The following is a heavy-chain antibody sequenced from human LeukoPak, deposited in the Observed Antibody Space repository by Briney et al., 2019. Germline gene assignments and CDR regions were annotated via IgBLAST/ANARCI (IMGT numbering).Heavy chain of an antibody. V-gene: IGHV4-4*07. CDR3: ARVYYYGSGKGYGMDV. CDR2: IYTSGST. CDR1: GGSISSYY. Sequence: SETLSLTCTVSGGSISSYYWSWIRQPAGEGLEWIGRIYTSGSTNYNPSLKSRVTMSVDTSKNQFSLKLSSVTAADTAVYYCARVYYYGSGKGYGMDVWGQGTTVTVSS. J-gene: IGHJ6*02. D-gene: IGHD3-10*01.